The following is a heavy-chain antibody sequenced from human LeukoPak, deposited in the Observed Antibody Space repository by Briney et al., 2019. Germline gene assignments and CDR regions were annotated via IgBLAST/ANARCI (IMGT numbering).Heavy chain of an antibody. D-gene: IGHD3-3*01. V-gene: IGHV4-34*01. CDR2: INHSGST. Sequence: PSETLSLTCAVYGGSFSGYYWSWIRQPPGKGLEWIGEINHSGSTNYNPSLKSRVTISVDTSKNQFSLKLSSVTAADTAVYYCAGYDFWSGYFPHWGQGTLVTVSS. CDR1: GGSFSGYY. J-gene: IGHJ4*02. CDR3: AGYDFWSGYFPH.